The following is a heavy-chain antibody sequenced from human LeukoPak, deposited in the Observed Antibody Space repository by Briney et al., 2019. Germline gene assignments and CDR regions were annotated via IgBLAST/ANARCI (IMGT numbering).Heavy chain of an antibody. Sequence: ASVTVSCKASGYSFTAFYIHWVRQAPGQGLEWMGWIHPRSGETNYAYKFRGRVTMTRDTSTSTVYMEVSSLRSEDTAVYYCARLADYDSSGYLSYWGQGTLVTVSS. CDR1: GYSFTAFY. D-gene: IGHD3-22*01. CDR3: ARLADYDSSGYLSY. J-gene: IGHJ4*02. V-gene: IGHV1-2*02. CDR2: IHPRSGET.